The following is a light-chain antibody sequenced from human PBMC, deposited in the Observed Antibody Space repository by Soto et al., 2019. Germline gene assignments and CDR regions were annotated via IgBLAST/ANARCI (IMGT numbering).Light chain of an antibody. CDR1: QSISSY. V-gene: IGKV1-39*01. CDR3: QQSYSTPLT. J-gene: IGKJ3*01. Sequence: DIQMTQSPSSLSASVGDRVTITCRASQSISSYLNWYQQKPGKAPKLLIYAASSLQSGVPSRFSGSGSGTDFTLPISRLQPEDFATYYCQQSYSTPLTFGPGTKVDIK. CDR2: AAS.